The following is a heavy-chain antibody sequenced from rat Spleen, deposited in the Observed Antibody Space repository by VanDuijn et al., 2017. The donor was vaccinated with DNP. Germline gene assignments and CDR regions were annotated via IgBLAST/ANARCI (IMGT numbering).Heavy chain of an antibody. J-gene: IGHJ2*01. Sequence: EVQLVESGGGPVQPGRSLKISCIASGFTFSNHFMAWVRQAPTKGLEWVASISPTDGATYYPDSVKGRFTISRDNAKSTLYLQMDSLRSEDTATYYCAARIYVYYGPGDYWGQGVMVTVSS. CDR3: AARIYVYYGPGDY. D-gene: IGHD1-6*01. CDR2: ISPTDGAT. CDR1: GFTFSNHF. V-gene: IGHV5-25*01.